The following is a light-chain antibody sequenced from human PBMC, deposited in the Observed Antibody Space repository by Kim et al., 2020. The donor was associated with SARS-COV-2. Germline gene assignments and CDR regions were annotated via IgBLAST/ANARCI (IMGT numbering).Light chain of an antibody. CDR3: AAWDDSLNGVV. Sequence: QSVLTQPHSASGTPVQRVTISCSGSSSNIGSNTVNWYQQLPGTAPKLLIYSNNQRPSGVPDRFSGSKSGTSASLAISGLQSEDEADYYCAAWDDSLNGVVFGGGTQLTVL. CDR2: SNN. CDR1: SSNIGSNT. V-gene: IGLV1-44*01. J-gene: IGLJ2*01.